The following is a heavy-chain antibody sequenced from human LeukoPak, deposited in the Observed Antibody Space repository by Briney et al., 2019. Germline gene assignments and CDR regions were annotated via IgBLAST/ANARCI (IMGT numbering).Heavy chain of an antibody. CDR1: GYTFTGYY. J-gene: IGHJ4*02. D-gene: IGHD2-15*01. V-gene: IGHV1-2*02. Sequence: GASVKVSCKASGYTFTGYYIHWVRQAPGQGLEWMGWINPNSGGTNYAQKFQGRFTMTRDTSISTAYMELSRLRSDDTAVYYWARDNCSGGICYSVPGDYWGQGTLVSVSS. CDR2: INPNSGGT. CDR3: ARDNCSGGICYSVPGDY.